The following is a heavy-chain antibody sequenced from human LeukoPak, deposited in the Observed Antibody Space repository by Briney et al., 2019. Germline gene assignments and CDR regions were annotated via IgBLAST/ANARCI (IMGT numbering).Heavy chain of an antibody. CDR3: ARFSVVTPAGTGSDY. CDR2: ISRTSTNI. V-gene: IGHV3-48*01. J-gene: IGHJ4*02. D-gene: IGHD4-23*01. CDR1: GFTFSSYS. Sequence: GGPLRLSCADSGFTFSSYSMNWVRQAPGKGLEWVSYISRTSTNIYYSDSVKGRFTISRDNAKNSLYLQMNSLRAEDTAVYYCARFSVVTPAGTGSDYWGQGTLVTVSS.